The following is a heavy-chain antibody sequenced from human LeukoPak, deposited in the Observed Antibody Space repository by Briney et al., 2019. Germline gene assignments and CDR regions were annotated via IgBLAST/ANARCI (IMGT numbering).Heavy chain of an antibody. D-gene: IGHD2-21*02. CDR3: AKDPTYCGGDCYLLGWYFDL. J-gene: IGHJ2*01. CDR2: ISGSGGST. V-gene: IGHV3-23*01. Sequence: PGGSLRLSCAASGFTFSSYAMSWVRQAPGKGLEWVSAISGSGGSTYYADSVKGRFTISRDNSKNTLYLQVNSLRAEDTAVYYCAKDPTYCGGDCYLLGWYFDLWGRGTLVTVSS. CDR1: GFTFSSYA.